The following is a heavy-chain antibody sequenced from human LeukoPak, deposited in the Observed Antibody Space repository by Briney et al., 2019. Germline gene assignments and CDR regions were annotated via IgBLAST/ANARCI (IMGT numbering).Heavy chain of an antibody. CDR2: IDTYGGST. CDR1: GYTFISYG. D-gene: IGHD6-13*01. CDR3: ARPNTDAAGYYFDY. V-gene: IGHV1-18*01. Sequence: ASVKVSCKASGYTFISYGVSWVRQAPGQGLEWMGWIDTYGGSTNYAQNLQGRVTVTTDTSTTTVYMELRSLRSDDTAVYYFARPNTDAAGYYFDYWGQGTLVTVSS. J-gene: IGHJ4*02.